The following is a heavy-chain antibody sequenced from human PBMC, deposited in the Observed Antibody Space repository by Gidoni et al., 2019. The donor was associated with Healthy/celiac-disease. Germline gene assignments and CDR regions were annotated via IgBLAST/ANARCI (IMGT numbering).Heavy chain of an antibody. CDR2: IRGKGYGGTT. Sequence: EVQLVESGGGLVQPGRSLRLSCTTSGFTFGDYAVNWVRQAPGKGLEWIGFIRGKGYGGTTEYAASVKGRFTFSRDDSRSIAYLQMSSLKTEDTAIYYCSRDSYGDYDYWGQGTLVTVSS. V-gene: IGHV3-49*04. J-gene: IGHJ4*02. CDR1: GFTFGDYA. CDR3: SRDSYGDYDY. D-gene: IGHD4-17*01.